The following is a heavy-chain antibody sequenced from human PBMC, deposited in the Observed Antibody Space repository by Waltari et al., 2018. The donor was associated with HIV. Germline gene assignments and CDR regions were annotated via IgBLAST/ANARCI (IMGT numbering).Heavy chain of an antibody. CDR2: INPNSGGT. Sequence: QVQLVQSGAEVKKPGASVKVSCKASGYTFTGYYMHWVRRAPGQGLEWMGRINPNSGGTNYAQKFQGRVTMTRDTSISTAYMELSRLISYDTAVYYCARDYYDSTWCFDLWGRGTLVTVSS. CDR1: GYTFTGYY. J-gene: IGHJ2*01. CDR3: ARDYYDSTWCFDL. V-gene: IGHV1-2*06. D-gene: IGHD3-22*01.